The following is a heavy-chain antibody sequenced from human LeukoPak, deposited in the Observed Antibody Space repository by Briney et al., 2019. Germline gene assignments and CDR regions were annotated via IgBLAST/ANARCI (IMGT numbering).Heavy chain of an antibody. CDR1: NHDFSESY. Sequence: SETLSLTCTVSNHDFSESYWSWTPQPAGKGLEWIGRIYASGTTNYNPSLKSRVTLSPDTSKNQFSLKMRYVTAADTAIYYCARGGRWHQFEDYWGQGALVIVSS. J-gene: IGHJ4*02. CDR2: IYASGTT. D-gene: IGHD5-24*01. V-gene: IGHV4-4*07. CDR3: ARGGRWHQFEDY.